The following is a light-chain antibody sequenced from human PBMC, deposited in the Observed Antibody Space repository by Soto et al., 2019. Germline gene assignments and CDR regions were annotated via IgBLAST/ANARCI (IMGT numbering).Light chain of an antibody. Sequence: DIVMTQTPLSLSVTPGQPASISCKSSQSLLHSDGKTYLYWYLQKPGQPPQLLIYEVSNRFSGGPGRFSGSGAGNDFIPKISRGEAEDVWVYYRMQSLQLPPAFGQGTNVEIK. CDR2: EVS. J-gene: IGKJ1*01. V-gene: IGKV2D-29*01. CDR1: QSLLHSDGKTY. CDR3: MQSLQLPPA.